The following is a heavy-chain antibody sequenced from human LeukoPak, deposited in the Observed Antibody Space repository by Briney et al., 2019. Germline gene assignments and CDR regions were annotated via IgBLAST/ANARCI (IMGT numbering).Heavy chain of an antibody. CDR1: GGSITSSPYW. V-gene: IGHV4-39*01. J-gene: IGHJ4*02. CDR2: IYYSGNT. Sequence: SETLSLICEVSGGSITSSPYWWSWIRQPPEKGLEWVGTIYYSGNTFYHPPLASRVTISADTSKNQVSLRLTSVTAADTAVYYCARRAYGTGFDFWGQGTVVTVSS. D-gene: IGHD1-1*01. CDR3: ARRAYGTGFDF.